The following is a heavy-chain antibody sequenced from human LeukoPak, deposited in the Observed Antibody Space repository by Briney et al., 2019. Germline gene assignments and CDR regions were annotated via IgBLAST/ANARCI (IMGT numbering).Heavy chain of an antibody. J-gene: IGHJ4*02. Sequence: GGSLRLSCAASAFTFSNYGMHWVRQAPGKGLEWVAFIRYDGTNEYYRDSVKGRFTISRDNSKNTLYLQMNSLRAEDTAVYYCAKEGITMVRGVIVEGSLDYWGQGTLVTVSS. CDR1: AFTFSNYG. D-gene: IGHD3-10*01. V-gene: IGHV3-30*02. CDR2: IRYDGTNE. CDR3: AKEGITMVRGVIVEGSLDY.